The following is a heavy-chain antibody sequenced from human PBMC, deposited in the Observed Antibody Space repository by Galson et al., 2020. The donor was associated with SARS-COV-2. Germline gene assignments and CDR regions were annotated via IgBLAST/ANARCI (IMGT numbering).Heavy chain of an antibody. CDR3: ARDGQLSSGWAFDY. D-gene: IGHD6-19*01. CDR1: GFTFENHA. J-gene: IGHJ4*02. Sequence: SCAASGFTFENHAIHWIRQAPGKGLEWVAQIFYDGSEKYYLDSVKGRFTISRDNSENTVSLQMDNVRAEDTAVYFCARDGQLSSGWAFDYWGQGTLVTVSS. V-gene: IGHV3-33*01. CDR2: IFYDGSEK.